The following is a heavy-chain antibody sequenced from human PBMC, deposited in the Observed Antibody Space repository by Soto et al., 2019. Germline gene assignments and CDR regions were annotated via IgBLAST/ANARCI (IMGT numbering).Heavy chain of an antibody. Sequence: ELQLMESGGGLVKPGGSLRLSCAASGFTFTTYGMNWVRQAPGKGLEWVSSISSSSGTIYYADSVKGRFTISRDNAKNSLYLQMDSLRADYTAVYYCARGSYGTYDYWGQGTLVTVSS. V-gene: IGHV3-21*01. J-gene: IGHJ4*02. CDR2: ISSSSGTI. CDR1: GFTFTTYG. CDR3: ARGSYGTYDY. D-gene: IGHD5-18*01.